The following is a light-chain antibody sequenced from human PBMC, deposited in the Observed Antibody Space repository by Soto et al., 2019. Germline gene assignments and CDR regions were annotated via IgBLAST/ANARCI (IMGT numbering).Light chain of an antibody. V-gene: IGKV1-5*01. CDR1: QSLGIW. Sequence: DIQMTQSPSTLSASVGDRVTITCRASQSLGIWLAWHQQKPGKAPKLLIYDASTLKSGVPSRFSGSGSGTKFTLTISSLQPDDFATYSCQEYNSYSGTLGQGAKVDIK. CDR3: QEYNSYSGT. CDR2: DAS. J-gene: IGKJ1*01.